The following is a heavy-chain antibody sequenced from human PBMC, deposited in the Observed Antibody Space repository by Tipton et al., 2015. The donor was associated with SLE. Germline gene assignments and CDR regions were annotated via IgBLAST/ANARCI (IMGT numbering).Heavy chain of an antibody. V-gene: IGHV1-18*01. J-gene: IGHJ4*02. CDR3: ARGGGYSYAEEVFDY. CDR2: ISAYNGNT. D-gene: IGHD5-18*01. Sequence: QSGAEVKKPGSSVKVSCKASGGTFSSYAISWVRQAPGQGLEWMGWISAYNGNTNYAQKLQGRVTMTTDTSTSTAYMELRSLRSDDTAVYYCARGGGYSYAEEVFDYWGQGTLVTVSS. CDR1: GGTFSSYA.